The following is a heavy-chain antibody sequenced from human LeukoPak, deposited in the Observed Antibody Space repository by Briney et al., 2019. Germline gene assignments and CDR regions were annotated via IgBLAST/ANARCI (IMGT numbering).Heavy chain of an antibody. CDR3: ARGLGSGSFYDAFDI. Sequence: ASVKVSCKASGYTFTGCYMHWVRQAPGQGLEWMGWINPNSGGTNYAQKFQGWVTMTRDTSISTAYMELSRLRSDDTAVYYCARGLGSGSFYDAFDIWGQGTMVTVSS. CDR1: GYTFTGCY. D-gene: IGHD3-10*01. V-gene: IGHV1-2*04. CDR2: INPNSGGT. J-gene: IGHJ3*02.